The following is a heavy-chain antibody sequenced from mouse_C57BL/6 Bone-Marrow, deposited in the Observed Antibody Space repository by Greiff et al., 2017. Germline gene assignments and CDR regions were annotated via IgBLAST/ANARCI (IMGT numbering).Heavy chain of an antibody. J-gene: IGHJ4*01. CDR3: ARSGTTVVARGDAMDY. V-gene: IGHV5-17*01. CDR1: GFTFSDYG. CDR2: ISSGSSTI. Sequence: VQLKESGGGLVKPGGSLKLSCAASGFTFSDYGMHWVRQAPEKGLEWVAYISSGSSTIYYADTVKGRFTISRDKAKNTLFLQMTSLRSEDTAMYYCARSGTTVVARGDAMDYWGQGTSVTVSS. D-gene: IGHD1-1*01.